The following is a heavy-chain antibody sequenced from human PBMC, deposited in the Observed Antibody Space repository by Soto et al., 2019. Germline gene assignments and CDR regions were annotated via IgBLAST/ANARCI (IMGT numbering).Heavy chain of an antibody. CDR1: GYTFTGYY. CDR3: ARVGRRIAAAGTGWFDP. CDR2: INPNSGGT. Sequence: QVQLVQSGAEVKKPGASVKVSCKASGYTFTGYYMHWVRQAPGQGLEWMGWINPNSGGTNYVQKFQGRVTMTRDTSISTAYMELSRLRSDDTAVYYCARVGRRIAAAGTGWFDPWGQGTLVTVSS. D-gene: IGHD6-13*01. V-gene: IGHV1-2*02. J-gene: IGHJ5*02.